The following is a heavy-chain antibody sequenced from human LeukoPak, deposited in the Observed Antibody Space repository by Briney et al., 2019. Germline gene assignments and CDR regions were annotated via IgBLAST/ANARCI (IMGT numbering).Heavy chain of an antibody. CDR3: TRHQRTYCSGGSCTTTRPLPYYYMDV. Sequence: GGSLRLSCAASGFTFSGSAMHWVRQASGKGLEWVGRTRSKANSYATAYAASVKGRFTISRDDSKNTAYLQMNSLKTEDTAVYYCTRHQRTYCSGGSCTTTRPLPYYYMDVWGKGTTVTVSS. CDR2: TRSKANSYAT. V-gene: IGHV3-73*01. J-gene: IGHJ6*03. D-gene: IGHD2-15*01. CDR1: GFTFSGSA.